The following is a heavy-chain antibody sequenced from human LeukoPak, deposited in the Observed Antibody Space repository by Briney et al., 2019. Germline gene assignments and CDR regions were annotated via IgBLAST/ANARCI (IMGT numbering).Heavy chain of an antibody. CDR3: ASPASVVVVAARTDDAFDI. V-gene: IGHV1-2*02. D-gene: IGHD2-15*01. CDR1: GYTFTGYY. CDR2: INPNSGGT. Sequence: ASVKVSCKASGYTFTGYYMHWVRQAPGQGLEWMGWINPNSGGTNYAQKFQGRVTMTRDTSISTAYMELSRLRSDDTAVYYCASPASVVVVAARTDDAFDIWGQGTMATVSS. J-gene: IGHJ3*02.